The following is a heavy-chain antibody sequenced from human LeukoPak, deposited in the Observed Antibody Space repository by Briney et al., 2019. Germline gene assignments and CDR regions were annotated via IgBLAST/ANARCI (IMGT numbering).Heavy chain of an antibody. Sequence: GGSLRRSCAASGFTFSSYSMNWVRQAPGKGLEWVSSISSSSSYIYYADSVKGRFTISRDNAKNSLYLQMNSLRAEDTAVYYCASTITIFGDPTYYYYMDVWGKGTTVTVSS. V-gene: IGHV3-21*01. J-gene: IGHJ6*03. CDR2: ISSSSSYI. CDR3: ASTITIFGDPTYYYYMDV. D-gene: IGHD3-3*01. CDR1: GFTFSSYS.